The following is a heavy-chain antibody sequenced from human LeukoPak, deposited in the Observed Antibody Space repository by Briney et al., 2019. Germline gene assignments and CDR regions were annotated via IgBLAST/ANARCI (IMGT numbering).Heavy chain of an antibody. Sequence: GGSLRLSCAASAFIFSSYTMGWVRQAPGKGLEWGSDINGSGGRTYYADPVNGRFTISRDNSKNTLYLQMNSLRAEDTAVYYCAEAGGASWYLYWGQGTLVTVSS. V-gene: IGHV3-23*01. CDR3: AEAGGASWYLY. J-gene: IGHJ4*02. D-gene: IGHD6-13*01. CDR1: AFIFSSYT. CDR2: INGSGGRT.